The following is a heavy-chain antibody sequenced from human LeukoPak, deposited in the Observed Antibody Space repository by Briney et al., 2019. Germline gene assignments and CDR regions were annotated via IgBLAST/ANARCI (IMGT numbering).Heavy chain of an antibody. CDR3: ARSMTTVYYYYYGMDV. CDR2: ISYDGSNK. Sequence: GGSLRLSCAASGFTFSSYTMHWVRQAPGKGLEWVAVISYDGSNKYYADSVKGRFTISRDNSKNTLCLQMNSLRAEDTAVYYCARSMTTVYYYYYGMDVWGQGTTVTVSS. V-gene: IGHV3-30*04. J-gene: IGHJ6*02. CDR1: GFTFSSYT. D-gene: IGHD4-17*01.